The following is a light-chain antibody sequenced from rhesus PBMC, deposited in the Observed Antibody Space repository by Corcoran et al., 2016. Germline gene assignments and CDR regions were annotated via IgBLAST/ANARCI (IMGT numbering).Light chain of an antibody. CDR1: QSVSSY. CDR2: GAS. Sequence: EIVMTQSPATLSLSPGERATLSCRASQSVSSYVAWYQQKPEQAPRLLIYGASRRAPGIPDRFSGSGSGTDCTLIISSLEPEDVGVYYCQQYNNWRTFGQGTKVEIK. CDR3: QQYNNWRT. J-gene: IGKJ1*01. V-gene: IGKV3S9*01.